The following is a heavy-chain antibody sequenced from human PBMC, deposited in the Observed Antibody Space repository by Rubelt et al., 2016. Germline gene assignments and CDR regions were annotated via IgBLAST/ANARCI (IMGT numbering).Heavy chain of an antibody. J-gene: IGHJ4*02. Sequence: QLQLQESGPGLVKPSETLSLTCSVSGGSVSSGVYYWAWIRPPPGKGLDWIGTIYYTGRTYYNPSLTRRVTISVDRSRDQFSRKLSSVTAADTAVYYCASSNDYVWGSPDSWGQGTLVTVSS. D-gene: IGHD3-16*01. CDR2: IYYTGRT. V-gene: IGHV4-39*07. CDR1: GGSVSSGVYY. CDR3: ASSNDYVWGSPDS.